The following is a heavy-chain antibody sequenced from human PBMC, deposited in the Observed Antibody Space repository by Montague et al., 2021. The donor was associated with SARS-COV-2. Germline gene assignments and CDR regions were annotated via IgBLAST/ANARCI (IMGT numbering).Heavy chain of an antibody. V-gene: IGHV4-34*01. CDR2: INHRGST. D-gene: IGHD6-6*01. CDR3: ARSGWEQLVWARDYYYYGMDV. J-gene: IGHJ6*02. Sequence: SETLSLTCAVYGGSFSGYYWRWIRQPPGKGLEWIGEINHRGSTNYNPSLKSRVTISVDTSKNQFSLRLSSVTAADTAVYYCARSGWEQLVWARDYYYYGMDVWGQGTTVAVSS. CDR1: GGSFSGYY.